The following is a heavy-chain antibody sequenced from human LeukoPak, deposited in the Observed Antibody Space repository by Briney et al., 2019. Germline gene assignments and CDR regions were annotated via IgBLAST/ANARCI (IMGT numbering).Heavy chain of an antibody. Sequence: SVKVSCKASGGTFSSYAISWVRQAPGQGLEWMGRIIPILGIANYAQKFQGRVTITADKSTSTAYMELSSLRSEDTAVYYCARRDEIAVAGPFDYWGQGTLVTVSS. D-gene: IGHD6-19*01. CDR2: IIPILGIA. J-gene: IGHJ4*02. V-gene: IGHV1-69*04. CDR1: GGTFSSYA. CDR3: ARRDEIAVAGPFDY.